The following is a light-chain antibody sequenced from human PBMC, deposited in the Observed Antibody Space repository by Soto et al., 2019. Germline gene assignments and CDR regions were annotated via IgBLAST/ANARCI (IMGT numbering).Light chain of an antibody. CDR2: DTS. CDR3: LQDYSPLLA. Sequence: DIPMTQSPSSLSASIGDTVTITCRASQSITSFLNWLQLKPGKAPKLLISDTSTLQSGVPSRFSGGGSGTEFTLTIRSLQPEDSALYFCLQDYSPLLAFRAGTRVEIK. V-gene: IGKV1-39*01. CDR1: QSITSF. J-gene: IGKJ4*01.